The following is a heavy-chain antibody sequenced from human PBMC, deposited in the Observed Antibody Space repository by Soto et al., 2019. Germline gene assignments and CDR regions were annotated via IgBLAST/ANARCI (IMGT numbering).Heavy chain of an antibody. CDR3: ARGERYYYDSSRSFGFDY. CDR1: GYTFTNYA. CDR2: INAGNGNT. Sequence: ASVKVSCKASGYTFTNYAIHWVRQAPGQRLEWMGWINAGNGNTKYSQKFQGRVTITRDTSASTAYMELSSLRSEDTAVYYCARGERYYYDSSRSFGFDYWGQGTLVTVSS. V-gene: IGHV1-3*01. D-gene: IGHD3-22*01. J-gene: IGHJ4*02.